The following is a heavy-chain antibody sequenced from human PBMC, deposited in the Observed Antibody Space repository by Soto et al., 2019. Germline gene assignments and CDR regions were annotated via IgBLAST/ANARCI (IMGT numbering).Heavy chain of an antibody. Sequence: ASVKVSCKASGYTFTSYGISWVRQAPGQGLEWMGWISAYNGNTNYAQKLQGRVTMTTDTSTSTAYMELRSLRSGDTAVYYCARIGGFGELLSRRVGAFDIWGQGTMVTVSS. J-gene: IGHJ3*02. CDR2: ISAYNGNT. CDR3: ARIGGFGELLSRRVGAFDI. CDR1: GYTFTSYG. D-gene: IGHD3-10*01. V-gene: IGHV1-18*01.